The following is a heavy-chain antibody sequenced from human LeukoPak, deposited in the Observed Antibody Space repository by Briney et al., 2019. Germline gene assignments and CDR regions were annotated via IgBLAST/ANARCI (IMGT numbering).Heavy chain of an antibody. CDR2: ISSSTSGSTI. CDR3: ARGRYCSSTICYVFNAFDI. V-gene: IGHV3-48*03. J-gene: IGHJ3*02. Sequence: QPGGSLRLSCAASGFTFSSHEMNWVRQAPGKGLEWVSYISSSTSGSTIYYADSVKGRFTISRDNAKNSLYLQLNSLRAEDTAVYYCARGRYCSSTICYVFNAFDIWGQGTMVTVSS. CDR1: GFTFSSHE. D-gene: IGHD2-2*01.